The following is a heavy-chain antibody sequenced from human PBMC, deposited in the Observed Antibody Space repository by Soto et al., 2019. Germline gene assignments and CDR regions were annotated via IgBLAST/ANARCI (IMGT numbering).Heavy chain of an antibody. J-gene: IGHJ5*02. V-gene: IGHV3-30*18. CDR1: GFTFSSYG. CDR3: AKDLTYSTDSCSWPHPNWFDP. CDR2: ISYDGSNK. D-gene: IGHD6-13*01. Sequence: GGSLRLSCAASGFTFSSYGMHWVRQAPGKGLEWVAVISYDGSNKYYADSVKGRFTISRDNSKNTLYLQMNSLRAEDTAVYYCAKDLTYSTDSCSWPHPNWFDPWGQGTLVTVSS.